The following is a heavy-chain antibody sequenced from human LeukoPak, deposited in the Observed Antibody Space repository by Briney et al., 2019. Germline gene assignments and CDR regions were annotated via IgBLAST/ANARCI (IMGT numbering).Heavy chain of an antibody. CDR1: GGTFSSYA. Sequence: SVKVSCKASGGTFSSYAISWVRQAPGQGLEWMGGIIPIFGTANYAQKFQGRVTITADESTSTAYMELSSLRSEDTAVYYCAIEYSSSSGFDYWGQGTLVTVSS. CDR2: IIPIFGTA. D-gene: IGHD6-6*01. V-gene: IGHV1-69*01. CDR3: AIEYSSSSGFDY. J-gene: IGHJ4*02.